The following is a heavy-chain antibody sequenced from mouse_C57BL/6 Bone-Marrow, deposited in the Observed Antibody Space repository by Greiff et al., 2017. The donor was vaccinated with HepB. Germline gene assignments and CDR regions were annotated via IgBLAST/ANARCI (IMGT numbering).Heavy chain of an antibody. CDR3: ARERDYYGSSYVDY. Sequence: EVKVVESGGGLVKPGGSLKLSCAASGFTFSSYAMSWVRQTPEKRLEWVATISDGGSYTYYPDNVKGRFTISRDNAKNNLYLQMSHLKSEDTAMYYCARERDYYGSSYVDYWGQGTTLTVSS. D-gene: IGHD1-1*01. J-gene: IGHJ2*01. V-gene: IGHV5-4*01. CDR1: GFTFSSYA. CDR2: ISDGGSYT.